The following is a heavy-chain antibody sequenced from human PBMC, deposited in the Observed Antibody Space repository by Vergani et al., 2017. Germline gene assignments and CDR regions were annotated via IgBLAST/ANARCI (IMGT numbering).Heavy chain of an antibody. Sequence: QVQLVQSGAEVKKPGASVKVSCTASGYTFTSYGISWVRQAPGQGFEWMGWISAYNGNTNYAQKLQGRVTMTTDTSTSTAYMELRSLRSDDTAVYYCAREGNYYDSTGFGPWGSFDWGPGSLVTVSS. CDR3: AREGNYYDSTGFGPWGSFD. V-gene: IGHV1-18*04. CDR1: GYTFTSYG. J-gene: IGHJ4*02. D-gene: IGHD3-22*01. CDR2: ISAYNGNT.